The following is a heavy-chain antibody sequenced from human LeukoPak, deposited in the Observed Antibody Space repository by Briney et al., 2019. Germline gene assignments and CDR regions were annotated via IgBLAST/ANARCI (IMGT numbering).Heavy chain of an antibody. J-gene: IGHJ4*02. V-gene: IGHV4-30-4*01. CDR2: IYYSGGT. Sequence: PSETLSLTCTVSGGSISSGDYYWSWIRQPPGKGLEWIGYIYYSGGTYYNPSLKSRVTISVDTSKNQFSLKLSSVTAADTAVYYCARVKQDYGETLDYWGQGTLVTVSS. CDR1: GGSISSGDYY. CDR3: ARVKQDYGETLDY. D-gene: IGHD4-17*01.